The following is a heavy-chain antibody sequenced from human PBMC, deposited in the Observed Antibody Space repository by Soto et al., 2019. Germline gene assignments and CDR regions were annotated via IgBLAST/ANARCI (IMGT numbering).Heavy chain of an antibody. V-gene: IGHV1-3*01. CDR1: GYTFTSYA. D-gene: IGHD3-10*01. CDR2: INAGNGNT. J-gene: IGHJ6*02. Sequence: ASVKVSCKASGYTFTSYAMHWVRQAPGQRLEWMGWINAGNGNTKYSQKFQGRVTITRDTSASTAYMELSSLRSEDTAVYYCARDIVRGSSLFYGMDVWGQGTTVTVSS. CDR3: ARDIVRGSSLFYGMDV.